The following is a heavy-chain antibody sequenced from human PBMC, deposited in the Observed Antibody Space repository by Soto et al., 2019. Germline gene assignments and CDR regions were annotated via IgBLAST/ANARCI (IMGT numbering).Heavy chain of an antibody. CDR2: ISAGGDLS. CDR1: GFVFGRNS. V-gene: IGHV3-23*01. D-gene: IGHD5-12*01. CDR3: SKWDGYGDY. Sequence: EVQLLESGGDLIHPGGSLRLSCAASGFVFGRNSMTWVRQTPGKGLEWVAGISAGGDLSWHADFVKGRFTISRDNYKHMVYLQMNNLRVDDTAVYLCSKWDGYGDYWGRGALVTVSA. J-gene: IGHJ4*02.